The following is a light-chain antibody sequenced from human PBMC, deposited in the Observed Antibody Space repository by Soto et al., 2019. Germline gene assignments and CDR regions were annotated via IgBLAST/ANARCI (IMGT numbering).Light chain of an antibody. Sequence: VTQAPSAVSMSPGERATLSCRASQSVSSNLAWYQQKPGQAPRLLIYGASSRATGIPDRFSGSGSGTDFTLTISRLEPEDFAVYYCQHYGSSWTFGQGTKVDIK. V-gene: IGKV3-20*01. J-gene: IGKJ1*01. CDR1: QSVSSN. CDR3: QHYGSSWT. CDR2: GAS.